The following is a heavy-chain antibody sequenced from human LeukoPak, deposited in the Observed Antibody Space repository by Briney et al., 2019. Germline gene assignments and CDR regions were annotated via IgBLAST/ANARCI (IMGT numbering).Heavy chain of an antibody. CDR1: GFTVSSNF. Sequence: GGSLRLSCAASGFTVSSNFMSWVRQAPGKGLEWVSVIYSGGSTYYTDSVKGRFTISRDNSRNTLYLQMNSLRAEDTAVYYCARAEVQWLVLFFDYWGQGTLVTVSS. CDR2: IYSGGST. CDR3: ARAEVQWLVLFFDY. D-gene: IGHD6-19*01. V-gene: IGHV3-66*01. J-gene: IGHJ4*02.